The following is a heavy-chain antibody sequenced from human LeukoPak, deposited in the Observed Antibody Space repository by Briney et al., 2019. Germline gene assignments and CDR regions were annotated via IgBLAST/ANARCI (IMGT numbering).Heavy chain of an antibody. J-gene: IGHJ4*02. Sequence: SETLSLTCTVSGGSISSSSYYWGWIRQPPGKGLEWIGSIYYSGSTYYNPSLKGRGTISVDTSKNQFSLKLSSVTAADTAVYYCARRRRIGRYSYGCLDYWGQGTLVTVSS. CDR3: ARRRRIGRYSYGCLDY. D-gene: IGHD5-18*01. CDR2: IYYSGST. CDR1: GGSISSSSYY. V-gene: IGHV4-39*01.